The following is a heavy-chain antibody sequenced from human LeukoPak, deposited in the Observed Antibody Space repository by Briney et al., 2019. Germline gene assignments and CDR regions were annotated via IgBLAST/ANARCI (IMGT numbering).Heavy chain of an antibody. V-gene: IGHV3-74*01. CDR1: GFLFGHYW. Sequence: GGSLRLSCGASGFLFGHYWMLWVRQVPGKGLEWVARTNLDGSDTIYADSVRGRFFISRDNAKNTLYLQMNSLRAEDTAVYYCTRCLPMVRSRIMDVWGQGTTVTVSS. D-gene: IGHD3-10*01. CDR3: TRCLPMVRSRIMDV. J-gene: IGHJ6*02. CDR2: TNLDGSDT.